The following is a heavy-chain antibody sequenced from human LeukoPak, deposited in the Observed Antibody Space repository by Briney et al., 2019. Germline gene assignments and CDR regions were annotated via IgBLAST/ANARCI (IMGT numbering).Heavy chain of an antibody. D-gene: IGHD3-22*01. J-gene: IGHJ4*02. Sequence: KPSETLSLTCTVSGGSISSSSYYWGWIRQPPGKGLERIGSIYYSGSTYYNPSLKSRVTISVDTSKNQFSLKLSSVTAADTAVYYCARPFNYYDSSGYYAFDYWGQGTLVTVSS. CDR3: ARPFNYYDSSGYYAFDY. CDR2: IYYSGST. V-gene: IGHV4-39*01. CDR1: GGSISSSSYY.